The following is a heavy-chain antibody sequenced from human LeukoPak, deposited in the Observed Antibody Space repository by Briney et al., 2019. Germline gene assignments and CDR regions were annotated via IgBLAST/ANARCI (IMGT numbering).Heavy chain of an antibody. CDR2: IIPIFGTA. V-gene: IGHV1-69*01. CDR1: GGTFSSYA. CDR3: ARGVGGGYYDFWSGYPIDY. Sequence: EASVKVSCKASGGTFSSYAISWVRQAPGQGLEWMGGIIPIFGTANYAQKFQGRVTITADESTSTAYMELSSLRSEDTAVYYWARGVGGGYYDFWSGYPIDYWGQGTLVTVSS. D-gene: IGHD3-3*01. J-gene: IGHJ4*02.